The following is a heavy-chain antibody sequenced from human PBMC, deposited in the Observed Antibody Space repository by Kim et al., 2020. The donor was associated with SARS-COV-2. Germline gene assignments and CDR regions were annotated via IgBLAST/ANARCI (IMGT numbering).Heavy chain of an antibody. CDR2: ISSSSSYI. CDR1: GFTFSSYS. D-gene: IGHD3-3*01. V-gene: IGHV3-21*01. Sequence: GGSLRLSCAASGFTFSSYSMNWVRQAPGKGLEWVSCISSSSSYIYYADSVKGGFTISRDNAKNSLYLQMNSLRAEDTAVYYCARDFLITIFGVVIDSSWFDPWGQGTLVTVSS. CDR3: ARDFLITIFGVVIDSSWFDP. J-gene: IGHJ5*02.